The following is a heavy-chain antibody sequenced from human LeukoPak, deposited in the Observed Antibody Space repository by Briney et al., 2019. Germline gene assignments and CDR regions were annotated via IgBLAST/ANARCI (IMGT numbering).Heavy chain of an antibody. CDR2: INHSGST. CDR3: ASPDTAMVY. J-gene: IGHJ4*02. V-gene: IGHV4-34*01. D-gene: IGHD5-18*01. Sequence: SETLSLTCAVYGGSFSGYYWSWIRQPPGKGLEWIGEINHSGSTNYNPSLESRVTISVDTSKNQFSLKLSSVTAADTAVYYCASPDTAMVYWGQGTLVTVSS. CDR1: GGSFSGYY.